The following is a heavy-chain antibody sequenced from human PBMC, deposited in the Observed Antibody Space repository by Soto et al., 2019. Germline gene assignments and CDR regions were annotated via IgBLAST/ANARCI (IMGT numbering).Heavy chain of an antibody. CDR3: ARHDCSSTRCYNFGMDV. D-gene: IGHD2-2*02. V-gene: IGHV5-10-1*01. Sequence: GESLKISCKGSGYSFTNYWISWVRQMPVKGLEWMGRIDPSDSYIKYSPSFQGHVTISADNSISTAYLQWSSLKASDTAMYYCARHDCSSTRCYNFGMDVWGQGTTVTVSS. CDR1: GYSFTNYW. J-gene: IGHJ6*02. CDR2: IDPSDSYI.